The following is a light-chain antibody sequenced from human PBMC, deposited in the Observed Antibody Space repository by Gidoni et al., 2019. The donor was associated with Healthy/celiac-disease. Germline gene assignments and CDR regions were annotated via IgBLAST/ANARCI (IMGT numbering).Light chain of an antibody. V-gene: IGLV3-19*01. CDR3: NSRDSSGNHVV. CDR2: GKN. Sequence: SSELTQDPAVSVALGQTVRITCQGDSLRSYYASWYQQKPGQAPVLFIYGKNNRPSVIPDRFSGSSSGNTASLTITGAQAEDEADYYCNSRDSSGNHVVFGGGTKLTVL. J-gene: IGLJ2*01. CDR1: SLRSYY.